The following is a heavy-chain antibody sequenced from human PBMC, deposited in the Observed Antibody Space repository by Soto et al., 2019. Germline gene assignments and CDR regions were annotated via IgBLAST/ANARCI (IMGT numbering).Heavy chain of an antibody. CDR3: ARDYCSGGSCYGMDV. D-gene: IGHD2-15*01. V-gene: IGHV4-59*01. CDR2: IYYSGST. Sequence: SETLSLPCTVSGGSISSYYWSWIRQPPGKGLEWIGYIYYSGSTNYNPSLKSRVTISVDTSKNQFSLKLSSVTAADTAVYYCARDYCSGGSCYGMDVWGQGTTVTVSS. CDR1: GGSISSYY. J-gene: IGHJ6*02.